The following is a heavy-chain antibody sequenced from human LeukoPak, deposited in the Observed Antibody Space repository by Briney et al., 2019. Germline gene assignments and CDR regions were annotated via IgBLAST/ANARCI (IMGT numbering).Heavy chain of an antibody. V-gene: IGHV4-34*01. CDR2: INHSGST. D-gene: IGHD2-21*02. CDR1: GGSFSGYY. CDR3: AKVPARRVVTTPTYFDY. J-gene: IGHJ4*02. Sequence: SETLSLTCAVYGGSFSGYYWSWIRQPPGRGLEWIGEINHSGSTNYNPSLKSRVTISVDTSKNQFSLKLSSVTAADTAVYYCAKVPARRVVTTPTYFDYWGQGTLVTVSS.